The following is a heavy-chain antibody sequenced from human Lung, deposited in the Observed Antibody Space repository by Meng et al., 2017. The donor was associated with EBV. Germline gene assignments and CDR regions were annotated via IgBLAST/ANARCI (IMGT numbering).Heavy chain of an antibody. CDR3: ARVEVGITSGDY. V-gene: IGHV1-18*01. CDR2: ISAYNGNT. Sequence: QVQLGEVGAGGKKPGASVKVSCKASGYTFTSYGISWVRQAPEQGLEWMGRISAYNGNTNYAQKLPGRVTMTTDTSTSTAYMELRSLRSDDTAVYYCARVEVGITSGDYWGQGTLVTVSS. J-gene: IGHJ4*02. CDR1: GYTFTSYG. D-gene: IGHD1-26*01.